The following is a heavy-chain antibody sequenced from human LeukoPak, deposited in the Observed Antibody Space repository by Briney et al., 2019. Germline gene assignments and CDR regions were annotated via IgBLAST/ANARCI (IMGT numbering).Heavy chain of an antibody. CDR3: ARVGWLQFNPTFDY. D-gene: IGHD5-24*01. CDR2: IYSGGST. J-gene: IGHJ4*02. V-gene: IGHV3-53*01. Sequence: PGGSLRLSCAASGFTLSSNYMSWVRQAPGKGLEWVSVIYSGGSTYYADSVKGRFTISRDNSKNTLYLQMNSLRAEDTAVYYCARVGWLQFNPTFDYWGQGTLVTVSS. CDR1: GFTLSSNY.